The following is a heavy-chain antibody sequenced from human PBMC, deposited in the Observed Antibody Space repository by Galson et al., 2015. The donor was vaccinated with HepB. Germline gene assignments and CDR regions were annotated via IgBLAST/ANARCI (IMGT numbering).Heavy chain of an antibody. CDR2: IIPIVGIA. CDR1: GGTFSSYA. V-gene: IGHV1-69*04. J-gene: IGHJ2*01. Sequence: SVKVSCKASGGTFSSYAISWVRQAPGQGLEWMGRIIPIVGIANYAQKFKGSLTITVDKSTSTSYMDLSSLRSQDTTVYYCARVSHYRGGVVGAVGGWAFDFWGRGTLVTVSS. D-gene: IGHD6-19*01. CDR3: ARVSHYRGGVVGAVGGWAFDF.